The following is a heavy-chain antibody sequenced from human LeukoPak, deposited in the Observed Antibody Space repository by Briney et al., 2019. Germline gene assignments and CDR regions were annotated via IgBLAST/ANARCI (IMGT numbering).Heavy chain of an antibody. V-gene: IGHV3-64*01. J-gene: IGHJ4*02. CDR3: ARGQDGYNLDY. Sequence: GGSLRLAWAASGFTFSRYAMHWVRPAPGKGLEYVSSISSNGGSTYYTNSVKGRFTISRDNSKSTLYLQIGSLRAEDMAVYYCARGQDGYNLDYWGQGTLVTVSS. CDR2: ISSNGGST. CDR1: GFTFSRYA. D-gene: IGHD5-24*01.